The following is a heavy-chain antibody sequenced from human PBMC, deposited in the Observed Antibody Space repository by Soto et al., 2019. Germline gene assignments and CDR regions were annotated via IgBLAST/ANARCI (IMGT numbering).Heavy chain of an antibody. CDR1: GFTFSDYY. J-gene: IGHJ2*01. V-gene: IGHV3-11*01. CDR2: ISSSGSTI. CDR3: ARNWVSSSPDYWYFDL. D-gene: IGHD6-13*01. Sequence: VQLVESGGGLAKPGGSLRLSCAASGFTFSDYYMSWIRQAPGKGLEWVSYISSSGSTIYYADSVKGRFTISRDNAKNSLYLQMNSLRAEDTAVYYCARNWVSSSPDYWYFDLWGRGTLVTVSS.